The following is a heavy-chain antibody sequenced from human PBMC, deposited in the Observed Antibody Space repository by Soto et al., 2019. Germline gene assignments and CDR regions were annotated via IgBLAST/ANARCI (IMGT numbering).Heavy chain of an antibody. V-gene: IGHV4-59*01. CDR3: VKVSTFYDILTGYYSTNFFDP. CDR1: GDSITNNF. J-gene: IGHJ5*02. Sequence: PSETLSLTCVVSGDSITNNFWTWIRQPPGKGLEWIGLMHYSGTSNYSPALKSRATMLVDTSKNHFSLKLRSVTAADTAVYYCVKVSTFYDILTGYYSTNFFDPWGQGTLVTVSS. D-gene: IGHD3-9*01. CDR2: MHYSGTS.